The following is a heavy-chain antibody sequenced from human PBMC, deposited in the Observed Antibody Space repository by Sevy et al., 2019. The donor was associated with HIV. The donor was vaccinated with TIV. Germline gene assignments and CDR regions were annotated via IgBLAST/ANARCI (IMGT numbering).Heavy chain of an antibody. CDR3: ARGLNRRRASSGGFDY. D-gene: IGHD3-10*01. CDR1: GFTFTVYS. V-gene: IGHV4-34*01. Sequence: GSLRLSGAASGFTFTVYSMNWVRQAPGKGLEWIGEINHSGSTNYNPSLKSRVTISVDTSKNQFSLKLSSVTAADTAVYYCARGLNRRRASSGGFDYWGQGTLVTVSS. CDR2: INHSGST. J-gene: IGHJ4*02.